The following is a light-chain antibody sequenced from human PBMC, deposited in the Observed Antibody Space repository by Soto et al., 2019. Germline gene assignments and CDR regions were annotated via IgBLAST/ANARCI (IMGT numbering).Light chain of an antibody. CDR2: DAS. V-gene: IGKV3-11*01. J-gene: IGKJ3*01. CDR3: QQRSNWPL. CDR1: QSVSSY. Sequence: EIVLTQSPGTLSLSPGERATLSGRASQSVSSYLAWYQQKPGQAPRLLIYDASNRATGIPARLSGSGSGTDFTLTIRSLEPEDFAVYYCQQRSNWPLFGPGTKVDIK.